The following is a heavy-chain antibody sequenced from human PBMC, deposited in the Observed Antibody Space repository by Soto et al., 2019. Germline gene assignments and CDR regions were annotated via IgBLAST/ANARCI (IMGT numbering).Heavy chain of an antibody. CDR1: GYTFTSYA. D-gene: IGHD2-2*02. Sequence: GASVKVSCKASGYTFTSYAMHWVRQAPGQRLEWMGWINAGNGNTKYSQKFQGRVTITRDTSASTAYMELSSLRSEDTAVYYCARDYPIVVVPAAIRNWFDPWGQGTLVTVSS. V-gene: IGHV1-3*01. J-gene: IGHJ5*02. CDR2: INAGNGNT. CDR3: ARDYPIVVVPAAIRNWFDP.